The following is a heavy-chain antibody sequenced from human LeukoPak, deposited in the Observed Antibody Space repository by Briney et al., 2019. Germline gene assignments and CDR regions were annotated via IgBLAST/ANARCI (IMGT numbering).Heavy chain of an antibody. Sequence: SETLSLTCTVSGASINSYYWSWIRQPPGKGLEWLGYIYYSGITNYNPSLKSRDTISVDTSRNQFSLKLSSVTAADTAVYYCARGMTTVTHWGQGTLVTVSS. J-gene: IGHJ4*02. CDR2: IYYSGIT. CDR3: ARGMTTVTH. D-gene: IGHD4-11*01. CDR1: GASINSYY. V-gene: IGHV4-59*08.